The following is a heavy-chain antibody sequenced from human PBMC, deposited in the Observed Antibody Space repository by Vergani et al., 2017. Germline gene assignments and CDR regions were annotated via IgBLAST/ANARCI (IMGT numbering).Heavy chain of an antibody. J-gene: IGHJ4*02. CDR2: IWYDGSNK. D-gene: IGHD3-3*01. Sequence: QVQLVESGGGVVQPGRSLRLSCAASGFTFSSYGMHWVRQAPGKGLEWVAVIWYDGSNKYYADSVKGRFTISRDNSKNTLYLQMNSLRAEDTAVYYCAREMRDDFWSGYLDYWGQGTLVTVSS. CDR3: AREMRDDFWSGYLDY. V-gene: IGHV3-33*01. CDR1: GFTFSSYG.